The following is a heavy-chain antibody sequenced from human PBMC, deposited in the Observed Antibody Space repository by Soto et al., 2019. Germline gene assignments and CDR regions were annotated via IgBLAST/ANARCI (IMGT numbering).Heavy chain of an antibody. CDR2: ISSSSSYI. CDR3: ARELRWFGELIRGAFDY. J-gene: IGHJ4*02. CDR1: GFTFSSYS. D-gene: IGHD3-10*01. Sequence: GGSLRLSCAASGFTFSSYSMNWVRQAPGKGLEWVSSISSSSSYIYYADSVKGRFTMSRYHAKNSLYLQMNSLRAEDTAVYYCARELRWFGELIRGAFDYWGQGTLVTVSS. V-gene: IGHV3-21*01.